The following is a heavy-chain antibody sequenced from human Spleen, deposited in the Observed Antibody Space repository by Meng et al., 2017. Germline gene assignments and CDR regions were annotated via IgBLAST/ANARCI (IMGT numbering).Heavy chain of an antibody. D-gene: IGHD3-22*01. J-gene: IGHJ6*02. CDR3: ARDRLDAYYYDSSGYSYYYGMDV. CDR1: GGSISSSSYY. CDR2: IYYSGST. V-gene: IGHV4-39*07. Sequence: SETLSLTCTVSGGSISSSSYYWGWIRQPPGKGLEWIGSIYYSGSTYYNPSLKSRVTISVDTFKNQFSLKLSSVTAADTAVYYCARDRLDAYYYDSSGYSYYYGMDVWGQGTTVTVSS.